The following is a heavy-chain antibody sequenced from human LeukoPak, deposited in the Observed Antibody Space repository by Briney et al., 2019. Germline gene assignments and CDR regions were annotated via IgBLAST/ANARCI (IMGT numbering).Heavy chain of an antibody. CDR3: ARGGYNDLDY. Sequence: SETLSLTCAVSGGSLTTHLWSWVRQPAGKGLEWIGRVSSSGSTNYSPSLKSRVTMSVDTSKNQFTLNLISVTAADTAVYFCARGGYNDLDYWGQGTLVTVSS. J-gene: IGHJ4*02. V-gene: IGHV4-4*07. D-gene: IGHD5-24*01. CDR1: GGSLTTHL. CDR2: VSSSGST.